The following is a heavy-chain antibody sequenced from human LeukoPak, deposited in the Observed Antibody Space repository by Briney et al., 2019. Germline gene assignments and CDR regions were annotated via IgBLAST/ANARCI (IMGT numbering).Heavy chain of an antibody. Sequence: ASVKVSCKASGYTFTSYAMHWVRQAPGQRLEWMGWINAGNGNTKYSQKFQGRVTITADESTSTAYMELSSLRSEDTAVYYCARSPAVAGTSTFQHWGQGTLVTVSS. CDR3: ARSPAVAGTSTFQH. V-gene: IGHV1-3*01. CDR1: GYTFTSYA. CDR2: INAGNGNT. D-gene: IGHD6-19*01. J-gene: IGHJ1*01.